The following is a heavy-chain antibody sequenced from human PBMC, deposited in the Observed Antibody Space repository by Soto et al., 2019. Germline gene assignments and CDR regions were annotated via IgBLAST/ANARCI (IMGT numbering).Heavy chain of an antibody. CDR2: IGSSSSYT. V-gene: IGHV3-11*05. J-gene: IGHJ4*02. D-gene: IGHD3-9*01. Sequence: QVQLVESGGDLVKPGGSLRLSCAASGFPCSDYYMSWIRQAPGKWLEWVSSIGSSSSYTNYADSVKGRCTISRDNAKNSLYLQMNSLRDEDTAVYYCARRRPTGYYNYWGQGPLGTVS. CDR1: GFPCSDYY. CDR3: ARRRPTGYYNY.